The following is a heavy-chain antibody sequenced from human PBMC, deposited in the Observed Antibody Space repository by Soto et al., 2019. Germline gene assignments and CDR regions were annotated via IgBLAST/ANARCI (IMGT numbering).Heavy chain of an antibody. J-gene: IGHJ6*02. CDR2: ISSSSSYI. Sequence: GGSLRLSCAASGFTFSSYSMNWVRQAPGKGLEWVSSISSSSSYIYYADSVKGRFTISRDNAKNSLYLQMNSLSAEDTAVYYCARAGMAAAGTHYYYGIDVWGQGTTVTVSS. V-gene: IGHV3-21*01. CDR1: GFTFSSYS. D-gene: IGHD6-13*01. CDR3: ARAGMAAAGTHYYYGIDV.